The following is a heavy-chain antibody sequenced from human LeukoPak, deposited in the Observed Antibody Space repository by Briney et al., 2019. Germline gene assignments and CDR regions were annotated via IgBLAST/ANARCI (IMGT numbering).Heavy chain of an antibody. Sequence: SETLSLTCAVYGGSFSGYYWSWTRQPPGKGLEWIGEINHSGSTNYNPSLKSRVTISVDTSKNQFSLKLSSVTAADTAVYYCAKDPGGSGWYSGDFQHWGQGTLVTVSS. D-gene: IGHD6-19*01. CDR1: GGSFSGYY. CDR3: AKDPGGSGWYSGDFQH. J-gene: IGHJ1*01. V-gene: IGHV4-34*01. CDR2: INHSGST.